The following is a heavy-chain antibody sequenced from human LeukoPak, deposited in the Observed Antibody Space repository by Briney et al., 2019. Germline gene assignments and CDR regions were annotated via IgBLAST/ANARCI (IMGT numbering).Heavy chain of an antibody. V-gene: IGHV3-21*01. CDR3: ARAGPNWNYVGY. CDR2: ISSSSSYI. Sequence: GGSLRLSCAASGFTSSSYSMNWVRQAPGKGLEWVSSISSSSSYIYYADSVKGRFTISRDNAKNSLYLQMNSLRAEDTAVYYCARAGPNWNYVGYWGQGTLVTVSS. CDR1: GFTSSSYS. J-gene: IGHJ4*02. D-gene: IGHD1-7*01.